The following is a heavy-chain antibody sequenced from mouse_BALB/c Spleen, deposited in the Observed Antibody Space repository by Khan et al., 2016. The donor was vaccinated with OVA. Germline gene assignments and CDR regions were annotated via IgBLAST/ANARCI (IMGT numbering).Heavy chain of an antibody. CDR1: GFSLTTYG. CDR2: IWAGGST. J-gene: IGHJ4*01. V-gene: IGHV2-9*02. D-gene: IGHD2-3*01. CDR3: VRFYDPYYAMDY. Sequence: VQLQESGPGLVAPSQSLSIACTVSGFSLTTYGVNWVRQPPGEGLEWLGVIWAGGSTNYNSALRSSLSISKDNSKSQVFLKMHSLQTDDTAMYYCVRFYDPYYAMDYWGQGTSVTVSS.